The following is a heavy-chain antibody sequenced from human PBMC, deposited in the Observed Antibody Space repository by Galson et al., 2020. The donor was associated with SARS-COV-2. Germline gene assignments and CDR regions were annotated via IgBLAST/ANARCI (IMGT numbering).Heavy chain of an antibody. CDR3: ARGDGYNQPDY. D-gene: IGHD5-12*01. Sequence: GESLKISCAASGFTFSSYAMHWVRQAPGKGLEWVAVISYDGSNKYYADSVKGRFTISRDNSKNTLYLQMNSLRAEDTAVYYCARGDGYNQPDYWGQGTLVTVSS. CDR2: ISYDGSNK. J-gene: IGHJ4*02. CDR1: GFTFSSYA. V-gene: IGHV3-30*01.